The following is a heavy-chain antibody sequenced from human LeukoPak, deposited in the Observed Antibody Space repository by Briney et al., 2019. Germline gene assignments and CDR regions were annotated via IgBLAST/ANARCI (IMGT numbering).Heavy chain of an antibody. CDR2: IYYSGST. V-gene: IGHV4-61*05. J-gene: IGHJ5*02. Sequence: PSETLSLTCTVSGGSISSSSYYWGWIRQPPGKGLEWIAYIYYSGSTNYNPSLKSRVTISVDTSKNQFSLKLISVTAADTTVYFCARHIAAGKTWLDPWGKETLVTVS. D-gene: IGHD6-25*01. CDR3: ARHIAAGKTWLDP. CDR1: GGSISSSSYY.